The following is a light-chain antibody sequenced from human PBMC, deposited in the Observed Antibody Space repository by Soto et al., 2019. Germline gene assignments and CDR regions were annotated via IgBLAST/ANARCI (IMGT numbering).Light chain of an antibody. J-gene: IGKJ1*01. V-gene: IGKV3D-15*01. Sequence: IVMTQSPATLSLSPGDGATLSCRASLSIGSNLAWYQQRPGQAPRLLIYDASSRATGIPARFSGSGSGTDFTLTINSLQSEDSAVYYCQQYYNCLWTFGQGTRVEIK. CDR3: QQYYNCLWT. CDR2: DAS. CDR1: LSIGSN.